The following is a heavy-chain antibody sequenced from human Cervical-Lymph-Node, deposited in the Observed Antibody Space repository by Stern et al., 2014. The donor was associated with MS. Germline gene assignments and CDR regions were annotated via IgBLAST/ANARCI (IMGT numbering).Heavy chain of an antibody. V-gene: IGHV1-69*06. CDR1: GD. D-gene: IGHD3-10*01. CDR2: IIRPVGTA. CDR3: ARGAGDNWFDP. J-gene: IGHJ5*02. Sequence: QVQLVQSGAVVKKPGSSVRVSCKASGDISWLRQAPGPGLEWMGGIIRPVGTAHDTQRFQGRLTITADRSTNTTYMELTSLRSDDTAIYYCARGAGDNWFDPWGQGTLVSVSS.